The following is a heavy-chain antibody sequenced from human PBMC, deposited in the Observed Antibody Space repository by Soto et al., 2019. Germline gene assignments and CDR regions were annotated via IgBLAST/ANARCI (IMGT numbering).Heavy chain of an antibody. CDR1: GYIFTNHD. CDR2: INPSGGST. CDR3: ARADYYDSSGFYYDC. V-gene: IGHV1-46*01. J-gene: IGHJ4*02. D-gene: IGHD3-22*01. Sequence: QVQLVQSGAEVKKPGASVKVSCKASGYIFTNHDIHWVRQAPGQGLEWMGIINPSGGSTNYLQKFQGRITMTRDTSTSTVYMELSSLRSEDTAVYFCARADYYDSSGFYYDCWGQGSLVTVSS.